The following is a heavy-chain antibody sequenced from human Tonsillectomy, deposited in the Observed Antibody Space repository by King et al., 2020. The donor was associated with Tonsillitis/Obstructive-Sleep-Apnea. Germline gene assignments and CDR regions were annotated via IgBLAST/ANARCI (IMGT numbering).Heavy chain of an antibody. CDR3: ARLRDSGTTYDF. J-gene: IGHJ4*02. CDR1: GFTFSTYW. CDR2: LNQDGGVK. Sequence: VQLVESGGDLVQPGGSLRLSCAASGFTFSTYWMSWVRQAPGKGLEWVATLNQDGGVKHYVDSLKGRFTVSRDNAESSLYLQMNSLRVDDTAVYYCARLRDSGTTYDFWGQGALVTVSS. D-gene: IGHD1-14*01. V-gene: IGHV3-7*01.